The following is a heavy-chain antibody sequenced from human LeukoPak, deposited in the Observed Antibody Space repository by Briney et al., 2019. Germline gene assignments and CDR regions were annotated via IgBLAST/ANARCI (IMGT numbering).Heavy chain of an antibody. V-gene: IGHV3-23*01. J-gene: IGHJ4*02. CDR3: AKVTWESRPPDCNS. CDR1: GFTFSSHS. CDR2: IRGSGDTA. D-gene: IGHD6-6*01. Sequence: PGGSLRLSCAASGFTFSSHSMAWVRQAPGKGLEWVSAIRGSGDTALHADSVKGRFTISRDNFKNIVYLEMNSLRAEDTATYYCAKVTWESRPPDCNSWGPGTLVTVSS.